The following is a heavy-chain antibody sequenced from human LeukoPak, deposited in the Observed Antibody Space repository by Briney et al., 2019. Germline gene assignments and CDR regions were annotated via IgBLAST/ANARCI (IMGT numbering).Heavy chain of an antibody. CDR3: ARETTMVPGDY. Sequence: SETLSLTCTVSGGSIGSYYWSWIRQPPGKGLEWVGYIYYSGSTNYNPSLKRRVTISVATSKNQFSLKLSSVTAADTDVYYSARETTMVPGDYWGQGTLVTVSS. D-gene: IGHD3-10*01. CDR1: GGSIGSYY. CDR2: IYYSGST. V-gene: IGHV4-59*01. J-gene: IGHJ4*02.